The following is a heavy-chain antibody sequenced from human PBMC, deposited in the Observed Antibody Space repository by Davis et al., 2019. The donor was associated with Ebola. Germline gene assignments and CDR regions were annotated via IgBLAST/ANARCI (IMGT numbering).Heavy chain of an antibody. V-gene: IGHV3-23*01. CDR1: GFILSSYP. CDR2: ISGGGTST. Sequence: PGGSLRLSCAASGFILSSYPMSWVRQAPGKGLEWVSGISGGGTSTFYADSVKGRFTISRDNSKNTLYLQMNSLRVEDMAVYYCAKSPPLVVVAATLFDYWGQGTLVTVSS. CDR3: AKSPPLVVVAATLFDY. J-gene: IGHJ4*02. D-gene: IGHD2-15*01.